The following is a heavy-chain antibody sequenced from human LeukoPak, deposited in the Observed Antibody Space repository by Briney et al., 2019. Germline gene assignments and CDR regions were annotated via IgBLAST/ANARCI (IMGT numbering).Heavy chain of an antibody. D-gene: IGHD1-26*01. Sequence: GGALRLSCAASGFTFSSCWMSWVRQAPEKGLEWVANIKQDGSEKHYVDSVKGRFTISRDNAKNSLYLQMNSLRAEDTAVYYCAKEVEVGATLFDYWGQGTLVTVSS. CDR2: IKQDGSEK. CDR3: AKEVEVGATLFDY. V-gene: IGHV3-7*01. CDR1: GFTFSSCW. J-gene: IGHJ4*02.